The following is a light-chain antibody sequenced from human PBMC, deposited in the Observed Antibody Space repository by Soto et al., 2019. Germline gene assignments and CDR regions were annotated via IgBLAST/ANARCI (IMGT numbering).Light chain of an antibody. CDR3: QQYGRSGT. CDR2: GAS. Sequence: EIVLTQSPGTLSPSPGERATLSCRASQSVSNNYLAWYQQKPGQAPRLLIYGASNRATGIPDRFSGSGSGTDFTLTISRLEPEDFAVYYCQQYGRSGTFGQGTRLEVK. J-gene: IGKJ5*01. CDR1: QSVSNNY. V-gene: IGKV3-20*01.